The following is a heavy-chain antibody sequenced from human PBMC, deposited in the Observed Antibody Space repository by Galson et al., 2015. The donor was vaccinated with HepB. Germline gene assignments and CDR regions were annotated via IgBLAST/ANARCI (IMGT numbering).Heavy chain of an antibody. CDR3: TRDSYGSGTTSDAFDI. D-gene: IGHD3-10*01. CDR2: IANNAYGGTT. V-gene: IGHV3-49*04. J-gene: IGHJ3*02. Sequence: SLRLSCATSAFTLGGTAMSWVRQAPGKGPEWVGFIANNAYGGTTQVAASVKGRFTISRDDSKNIAYLQMNGLKTEDTAVYYCTRDSYGSGTTSDAFDIWGQGTMVTVSS. CDR1: AFTLGGTA.